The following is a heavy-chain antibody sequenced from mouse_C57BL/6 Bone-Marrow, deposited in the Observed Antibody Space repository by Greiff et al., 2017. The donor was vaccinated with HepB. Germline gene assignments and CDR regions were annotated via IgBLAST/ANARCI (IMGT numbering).Heavy chain of an antibody. V-gene: IGHV7-1*01. CDR3: ARGHYYGSSYLYFDV. CDR1: GFTFSDFY. J-gene: IGHJ1*03. Sequence: EVMLVESGGGLVQSGRSLILSCATSGFTFSDFYMEWVRQSPGKGLEWIAASRNKANDYTTEYSASVKGRFIVSRDTSQSILYLQMNALRAEDTAIYYYARGHYYGSSYLYFDVWGTGTTVTDSS. CDR2: SRNKANDYTT. D-gene: IGHD1-1*01.